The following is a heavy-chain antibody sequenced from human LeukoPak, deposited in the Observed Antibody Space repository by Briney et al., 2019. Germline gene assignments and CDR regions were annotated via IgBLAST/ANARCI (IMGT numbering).Heavy chain of an antibody. D-gene: IGHD2-21*02. CDR3: ARDDCGGTCYPGGY. CDR1: GYIFTKYV. J-gene: IGHJ4*02. V-gene: IGHV1-3*01. CDR2: IKAGNGDT. Sequence: ASVKVSCKASGYIFTKYVMHWVRQAPGQRPEWMGWIKAGNGDTKYSQNFQDRLTITRDTSASTVYMELSSLTSEDTALYYCARDDCGGTCYPGGYWGQGTLVTVSS.